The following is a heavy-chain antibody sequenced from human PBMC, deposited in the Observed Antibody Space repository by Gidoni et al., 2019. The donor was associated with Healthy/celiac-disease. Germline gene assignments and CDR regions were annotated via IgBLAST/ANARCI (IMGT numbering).Heavy chain of an antibody. Sequence: EVQLVESGGGLVQPGRSLRLSCAASGFTFADYAMHWVRQAPGKGLEWVSGISWNSGSIGYADSVKGRFTISRDNAKNSLYLQMNSLRAEDTALYYCAKGGVTDTYFDYWGQGTLVTVSS. CDR1: GFTFADYA. CDR2: ISWNSGSI. CDR3: AKGGVTDTYFDY. V-gene: IGHV3-9*01. J-gene: IGHJ4*02. D-gene: IGHD5-18*01.